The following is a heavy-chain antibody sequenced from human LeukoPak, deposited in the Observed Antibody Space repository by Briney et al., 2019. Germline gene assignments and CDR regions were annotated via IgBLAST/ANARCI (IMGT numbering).Heavy chain of an antibody. CDR1: GFTFSSYG. CDR2: IWYDGSNK. Sequence: GRSLRLSCAASGFTFSSYGMHWVRQAPGKGLEWVAVIWYDGSNKYYADSVKGRFTISRDNSKNTLYLQMNSLRAEDTAVYYCAKGVTIDAFDIWGQGTMVTVSS. CDR3: AKGVTIDAFDI. J-gene: IGHJ3*02. D-gene: IGHD3-3*01. V-gene: IGHV3-33*06.